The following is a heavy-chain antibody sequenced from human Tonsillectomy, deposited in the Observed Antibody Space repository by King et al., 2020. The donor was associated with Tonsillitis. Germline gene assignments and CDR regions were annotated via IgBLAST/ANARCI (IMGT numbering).Heavy chain of an antibody. CDR1: GFTFTSSA. CDR3: AADRPGVGASGAFDI. CDR2: IVVGSGNT. J-gene: IGHJ3*02. D-gene: IGHD1-26*01. V-gene: IGHV1-58*01. Sequence: QLVKSGPEVKKPGTSVKVSCKASGFTFTSSAVQWVRQARGQRLEWIGWIVVGSGNTNYAQKFQERVTITRDMSTSTAYMELSSLRSEDTAVYYCAADRPGVGASGAFDIWGQGTMVTVSS.